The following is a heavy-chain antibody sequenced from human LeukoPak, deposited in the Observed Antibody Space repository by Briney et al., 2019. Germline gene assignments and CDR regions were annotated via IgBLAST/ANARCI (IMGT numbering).Heavy chain of an antibody. CDR2: INHSGST. D-gene: IGHD1-26*01. Sequence: PSETLSLTCAVYGGSFSGYYWSWIRQPPGKGLEWIGEINHSGSTNYNPSLKSRVTISVDTSKNQFSLKLSSVTAADTAVYYCARCRSGSYSDRHLDYWGQGTLVTVSS. CDR1: GGSFSGYY. CDR3: ARCRSGSYSDRHLDY. V-gene: IGHV4-34*01. J-gene: IGHJ4*02.